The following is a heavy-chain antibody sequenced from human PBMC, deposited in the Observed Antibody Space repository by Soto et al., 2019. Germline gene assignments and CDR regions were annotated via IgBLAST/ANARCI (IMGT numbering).Heavy chain of an antibody. Sequence: QVHLVQSGTEARKPGSSVNVSCETSGGNFNSYGFNWVRQVPGQRLEWMGGIIPMFGIVKVGQIFQPRVASTEDESTGIVYMEPARLRPEDPAVYYCAGEVGKTGLQFWGQGTLVMVSS. J-gene: IGHJ4*02. D-gene: IGHD3-9*01. CDR2: IIPMFGIV. CDR1: GGNFNSYG. V-gene: IGHV1-69*12. CDR3: AGEVGKTGLQF.